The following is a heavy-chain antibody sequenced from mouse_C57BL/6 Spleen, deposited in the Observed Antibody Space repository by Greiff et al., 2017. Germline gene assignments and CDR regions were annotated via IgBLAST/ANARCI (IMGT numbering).Heavy chain of an antibody. CDR2: LSSGGDYI. CDR3: TRDPSVAPTGFAY. V-gene: IGHV5-9-1*02. Sequence: EVQRVESGEGLVKPGGSLKLSCAASGFTFSSYAMSWVRPTPEKRLEWVAYLSSGGDYIYYAGTVKGRVTISRDNARNTLYLQMSSLKSENTAMYYGTRDPSVAPTGFAYWGQGTLVTVSA. D-gene: IGHD1-1*01. CDR1: GFTFSSYA. J-gene: IGHJ3*01.